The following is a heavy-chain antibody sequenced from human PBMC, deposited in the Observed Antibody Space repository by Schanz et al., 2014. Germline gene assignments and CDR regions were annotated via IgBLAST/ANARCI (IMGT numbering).Heavy chain of an antibody. CDR3: AKGMGYCSGGTCYDYYYYGLDV. D-gene: IGHD2-15*01. CDR2: ISYDGRNK. V-gene: IGHV3-30*18. CDR1: GFTFSDYY. Sequence: QVQMVESGGGLVKPGGSLRLSCAASGFTFSDYYMSWIRQAPGKGLEWVAVISYDGRNKYYADSVKGRFTISRDNSKNTLYLQMNSLSADDTAVYYCAKGMGYCSGGTCYDYYYYGLDVWGQGTTVTVSS. J-gene: IGHJ6*02.